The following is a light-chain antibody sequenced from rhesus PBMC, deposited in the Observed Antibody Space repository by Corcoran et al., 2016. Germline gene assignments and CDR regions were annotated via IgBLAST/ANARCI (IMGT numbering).Light chain of an antibody. CDR3: QQRNSYPLT. CDR1: QGISSY. J-gene: IGKJ4*01. V-gene: IGKV1-25*01. Sequence: DIQMTQSPSSLSASVGDRVTITCRASQGISSYLAWYQQKHGKAPKLLIYKASTLQSGVPSRFSGSGSGTDFTLTISSLQPEDFATEYCQQRNSYPLTFGGGTKVEIK. CDR2: KAS.